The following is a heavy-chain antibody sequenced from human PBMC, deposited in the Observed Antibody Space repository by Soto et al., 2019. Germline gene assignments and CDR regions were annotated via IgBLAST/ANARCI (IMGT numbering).Heavy chain of an antibody. D-gene: IGHD2-8*02. CDR2: IYYSGIT. CDR3: ARGGGVYYFDY. CDR1: GGSISSYY. V-gene: IGHV4-59*01. J-gene: IGHJ4*02. Sequence: PSETLSLTCTVSGGSISSYYWSWIRQPPGKGLEWIGYIYYSGITDYNPSLKSQVTISVDTSKSQFSLKLSSVTAADTAVYYCARGGGVYYFDYWGQGTLVTVS.